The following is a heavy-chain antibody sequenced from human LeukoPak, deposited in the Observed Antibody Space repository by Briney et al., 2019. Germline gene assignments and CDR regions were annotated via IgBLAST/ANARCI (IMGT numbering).Heavy chain of an antibody. V-gene: IGHV4-61*02. CDR2: IYTSGST. CDR1: GGSISSGLYY. J-gene: IGHJ5*02. D-gene: IGHD5-18*01. Sequence: PSETLSLTCTVSGGSISSGLYYWSWIRQPAGKGLEWIGRIYTSGSTNYNPSLKSRVTISVDTSKNQFSLKLSSVTAADTAVYYCARLRGYSYGYVAWFDPWGQGTLVTVSS. CDR3: ARLRGYSYGYVAWFDP.